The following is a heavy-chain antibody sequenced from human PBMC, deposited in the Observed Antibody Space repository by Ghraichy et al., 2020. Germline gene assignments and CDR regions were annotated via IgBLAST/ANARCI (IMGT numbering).Heavy chain of an antibody. Sequence: ASVKVSCKASGYTFTSYDINWVRQATGQGLEWMGWMNPNSGNTGYAQKFQGRVTMTRNTSISTAYMELSSLRSEDTAVYYCARDYYDSSGYSENFDYWGQGTLVTVSS. CDR1: GYTFTSYD. CDR2: MNPNSGNT. V-gene: IGHV1-8*01. CDR3: ARDYYDSSGYSENFDY. D-gene: IGHD3-22*01. J-gene: IGHJ4*02.